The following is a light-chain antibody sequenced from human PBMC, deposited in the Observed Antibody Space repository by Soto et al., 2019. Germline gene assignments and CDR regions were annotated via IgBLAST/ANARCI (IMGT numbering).Light chain of an antibody. J-gene: IGKJ1*01. Sequence: EIVLTPSPGTLSLSPVERATLSCRASQSVSSSYLAWYQQKPGQAPRLLISGTSSRATGIPDRFSGSGAGTDFTLTISRLEPEDFAVYYCQQYGTTPWTFGQGTKVDIK. CDR2: GTS. CDR3: QQYGTTPWT. V-gene: IGKV3-20*01. CDR1: QSVSSSY.